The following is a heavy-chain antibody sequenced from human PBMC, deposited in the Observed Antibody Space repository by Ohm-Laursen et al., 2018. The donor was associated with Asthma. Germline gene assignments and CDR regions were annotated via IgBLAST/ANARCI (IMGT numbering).Heavy chain of an antibody. CDR2: IYYSGST. Sequence: SQTLSLTCTVSGGSISSYYWSWIRQPPGKGLERIGYIYYSGSTNYNPSLKSRVTISVDTSKNQFSLKLSSVTAADTAVYYCARVHQYCSGGSCYSLGAFDIWGQGTMVTVSS. J-gene: IGHJ3*02. CDR1: GGSISSYY. D-gene: IGHD2-15*01. V-gene: IGHV4-59*12. CDR3: ARVHQYCSGGSCYSLGAFDI.